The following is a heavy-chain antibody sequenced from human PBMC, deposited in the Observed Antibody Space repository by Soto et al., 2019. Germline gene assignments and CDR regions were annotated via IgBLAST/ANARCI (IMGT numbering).Heavy chain of an antibody. J-gene: IGHJ5*02. Sequence: SATPSLTWTVSGGSISSYYWNWIRQPPGKGLEWIGYIYYSGSTKYNPSLKSRVTISVDTSKNQFSLKLSSVTAADTAVYYCARDRLANWFDPWGQGTLVTVSS. CDR3: ARDRLANWFDP. CDR2: IYYSGST. D-gene: IGHD3-9*01. V-gene: IGHV4-59*01. CDR1: GGSISSYY.